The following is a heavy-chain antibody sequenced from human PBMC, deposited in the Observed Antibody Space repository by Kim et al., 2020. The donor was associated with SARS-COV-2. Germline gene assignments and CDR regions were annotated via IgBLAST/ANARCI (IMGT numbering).Heavy chain of an antibody. CDR3: ARDKADCTSRGYYY. CDR2: ITCDGNSN. J-gene: IGHJ6*01. CDR1: GFTFSGYG. Sequence: GGSLRLSCAASGFTFSGYGMHWVRQAPGKGLEWVAGITCDGNSNYYAYSVTGRFTISRDNAKNTLSLQMHSLRAENTAVDDCARDKADCTSRGYYY. D-gene: IGHD3-22*01. V-gene: IGHV3-30*03.